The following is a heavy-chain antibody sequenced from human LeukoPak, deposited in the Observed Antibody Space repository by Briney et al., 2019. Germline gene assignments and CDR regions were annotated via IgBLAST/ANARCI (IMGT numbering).Heavy chain of an antibody. V-gene: IGHV3-33*01. Sequence: GGSLRLSCAASGFTFSSYGMHWVRQAPGKGLEWVAVIWYDGSNKYYADSVKGRFTISRDNSKNTLYLQMNSLRAEDTAVYYCAREVSIAARRGYYYMDVWGKGTTVTVSS. D-gene: IGHD6-13*01. CDR1: GFTFSSYG. CDR3: AREVSIAARRGYYYMDV. J-gene: IGHJ6*03. CDR2: IWYDGSNK.